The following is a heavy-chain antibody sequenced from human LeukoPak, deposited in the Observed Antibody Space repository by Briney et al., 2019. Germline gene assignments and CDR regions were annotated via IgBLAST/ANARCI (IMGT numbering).Heavy chain of an antibody. J-gene: IGHJ4*02. D-gene: IGHD4-23*01. V-gene: IGHV4-31*03. CDR1: GGSISSGGYY. CDR2: IYYSGST. CDR3: ARFSVTVEYYFDY. Sequence: SETLSLTCTVSGGSISSGGYYWSWIRQHPGKGLEWIGYIYYSGSTYYNPSLKSRVTISVDTSKNQVSLKLSSVTAADTAVYYCARFSVTVEYYFDYWGQGTLVTVSS.